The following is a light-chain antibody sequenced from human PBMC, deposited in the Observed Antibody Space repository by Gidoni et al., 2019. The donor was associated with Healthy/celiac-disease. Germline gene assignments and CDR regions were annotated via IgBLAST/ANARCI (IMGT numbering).Light chain of an antibody. CDR1: QSISSY. Sequence: DIQMTQSPSSLSASVVDRVTITCRASQSISSYLNWYQQKPGKAPKLLIYAASSLQSVVPSRFSGSGSGTDFTLTISSLQPEDFATYYCQQSYSTPPALTFGGGTKVEIK. V-gene: IGKV1-39*01. J-gene: IGKJ4*01. CDR2: AAS. CDR3: QQSYSTPPALT.